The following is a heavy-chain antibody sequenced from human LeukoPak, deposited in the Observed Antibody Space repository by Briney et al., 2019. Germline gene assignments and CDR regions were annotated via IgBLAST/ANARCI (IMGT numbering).Heavy chain of an antibody. CDR3: AREASMAAAVDY. D-gene: IGHD6-13*01. J-gene: IGHJ4*02. CDR2: IYYSGST. Sequence: YPSETLSLTCTVSGGSISSYYWSWIRQPTGKGLEWIGYIYYSGSTNYNPSLKSRVTISVDTSKNRFSLKLSSVTAADTAVYYCAREASMAAAVDYWGQGTLVTVSS. V-gene: IGHV4-59*01. CDR1: GGSISSYY.